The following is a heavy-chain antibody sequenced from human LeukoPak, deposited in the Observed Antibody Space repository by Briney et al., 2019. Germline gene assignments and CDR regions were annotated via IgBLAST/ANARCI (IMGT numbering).Heavy chain of an antibody. CDR1: GFTVSSNY. D-gene: IGHD4-17*01. CDR3: ARAPTETTSWDY. CDR2: IYSGGTT. V-gene: IGHV3-66*01. J-gene: IGHJ4*02. Sequence: PGGSLRLSCAASGFTVSSNYMSWVRQAPGKGLEWVSAIYSGGTTNYADAVKGRFTISRDNPKNMVYLQMNSLRAEDTALYYCARAPTETTSWDYWGQGTLVTVSS.